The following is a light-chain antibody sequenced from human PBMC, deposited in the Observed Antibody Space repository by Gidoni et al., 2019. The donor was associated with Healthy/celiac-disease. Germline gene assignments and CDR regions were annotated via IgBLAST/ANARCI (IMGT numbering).Light chain of an antibody. CDR3: QQYNNWPPIT. CDR2: GAS. V-gene: IGKV3-15*01. Sequence: DIVMTQSPATLSVSPGERATLSCRASQSVSSNLAWYQQKPGQAPRLLIYGASTRATGIPDRFSGSGSGTEFTRTISSLQSEDFAVYYCQQYNNWPPITFGQGTRLEIK. J-gene: IGKJ5*01. CDR1: QSVSSN.